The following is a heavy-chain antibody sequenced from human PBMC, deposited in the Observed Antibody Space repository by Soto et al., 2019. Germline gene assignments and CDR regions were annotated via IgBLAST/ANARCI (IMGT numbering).Heavy chain of an antibody. CDR2: IWYDGSNK. CDR3: ARGGGFYDSSGYYTITPPHYYYGMDV. J-gene: IGHJ6*02. D-gene: IGHD3-22*01. Sequence: GGSLRLSSAASGFNFSSYGMHWVRQAPGKGLEWVAVIWYDGSNKYYADSVKGRFTIPRDNSKNTLYLQMNSLRAEDTAVYYCARGGGFYDSSGYYTITPPHYYYGMDVWGQGTTVTVSS. CDR1: GFNFSSYG. V-gene: IGHV3-33*01.